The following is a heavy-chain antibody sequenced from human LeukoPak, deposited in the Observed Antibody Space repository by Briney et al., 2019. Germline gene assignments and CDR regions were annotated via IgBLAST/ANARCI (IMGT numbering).Heavy chain of an antibody. CDR1: GFTVYWLW. D-gene: IGHD1-26*01. V-gene: IGHV3-7*01. CDR3: ARDMGRSDTSDWYFDL. CDR2: LKPDGTKK. Sequence: GSLRLSCGTPGFTVYWLWMNWVRQASGKGAGRVAELKPDGTKKYYVDSVKGPFTISRDSANNLLFLEMNSLTAEDTALYYCARDMGRSDTSDWYFDLWGRGTLVTVSS. J-gene: IGHJ2*01.